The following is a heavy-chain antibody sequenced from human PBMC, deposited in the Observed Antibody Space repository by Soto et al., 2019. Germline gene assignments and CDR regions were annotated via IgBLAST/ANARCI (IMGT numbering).Heavy chain of an antibody. CDR3: ARAENAYGISHLAY. J-gene: IGHJ4*01. V-gene: IGHV3-13*01. D-gene: IGHD4-17*01. CDR1: GFTYSSYD. Sequence: EVQLVASGGALVQPGGSLRLSCAASGFTYSSYDFHWVRQPPGEGLEWVSAIGTGGDTYYQVSVKGRFTISSENAENSVHLQMTSLSAEDTAVYYCARAENAYGISHLAYWGNGILVTVCS. CDR2: IGTGGDT.